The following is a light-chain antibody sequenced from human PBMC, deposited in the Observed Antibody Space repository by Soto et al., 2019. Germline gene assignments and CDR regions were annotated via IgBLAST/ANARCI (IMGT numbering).Light chain of an antibody. CDR2: GAS. V-gene: IGKV3-20*01. CDR3: QQYGSSPPWT. J-gene: IGKJ1*01. Sequence: DIVLTQSPGTLSLSPGERATLSCRASQSVSSKNLAWYQQKPGQAPRLLIYGASRRATGFPARFSGSGSGTDFTLTISRLEPEDFAVYYCQQYGSSPPWTFGQGTKVDIK. CDR1: QSVSSKN.